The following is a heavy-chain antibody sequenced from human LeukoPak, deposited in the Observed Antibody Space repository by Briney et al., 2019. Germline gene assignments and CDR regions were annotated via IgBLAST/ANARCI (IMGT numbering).Heavy chain of an antibody. CDR3: ARDIILTGYYHFDY. Sequence: GGSLRLSCAASGFTLSSYGMHWVRQALGKGLEWVAFIRYDGSNKYYADSVKGRFTISRDNSKNTLYLQMNSLRSDDTAVYYCARDIILTGYYHFDYWGQGTLVTVSS. CDR2: IRYDGSNK. CDR1: GFTLSSYG. J-gene: IGHJ4*02. D-gene: IGHD3-9*01. V-gene: IGHV3-30*02.